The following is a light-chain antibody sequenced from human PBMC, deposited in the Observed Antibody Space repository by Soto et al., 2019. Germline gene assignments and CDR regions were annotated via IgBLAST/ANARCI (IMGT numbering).Light chain of an antibody. Sequence: QSVLTQPPSASGSPGQSVTISCTGTSSDVGGYNYVSWYQQHPGKAPKLTIYEVSKRPSGVPDRFSGSKSGNTASLTVSGLQAEDEADYYCSSHAGSKRVFGTGTKVTVL. V-gene: IGLV2-8*01. CDR3: SSHAGSKRV. CDR2: EVS. CDR1: SSDVGGYNY. J-gene: IGLJ1*01.